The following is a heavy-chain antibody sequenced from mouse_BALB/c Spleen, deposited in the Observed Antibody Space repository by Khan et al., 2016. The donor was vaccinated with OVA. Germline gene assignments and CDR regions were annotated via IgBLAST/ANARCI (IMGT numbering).Heavy chain of an antibody. CDR1: GFTFNNYA. J-gene: IGHJ4*01. CDR2: ISRANNI. CDR3: TRGYYFGEMDY. Sequence: ELVESGGGLVKPGGSLKLSCAASGFTFNNYAMFWVRQTLEKRLEWVASISRANNIYYPDSVKGRFTISSASARNILYLEMSSLRSEDTAMYYCTRGYYFGEMDYWGQGTSVTVSS. V-gene: IGHV5-6-5*01. D-gene: IGHD1-1*01.